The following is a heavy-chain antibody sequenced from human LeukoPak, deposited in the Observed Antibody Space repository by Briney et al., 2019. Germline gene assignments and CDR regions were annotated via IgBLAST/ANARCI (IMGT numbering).Heavy chain of an antibody. D-gene: IGHD5/OR15-5a*01. CDR1: GGSFSNYY. CDR3: ASGIDSVDAFDI. CDR2: INHSGST. V-gene: IGHV4-34*01. Sequence: SETLSLTCAVYGGSFSNYYWSWIRQPPGKGLEWIGEINHSGSTNYNPSLKSRVTISADTSKNQFSLKLSSVTAADTAVYYCASGIDSVDAFDIWGQGTMVTVSS. J-gene: IGHJ3*02.